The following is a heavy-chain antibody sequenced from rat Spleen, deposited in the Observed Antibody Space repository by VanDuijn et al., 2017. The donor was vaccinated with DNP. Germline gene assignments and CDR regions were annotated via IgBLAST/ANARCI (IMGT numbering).Heavy chain of an antibody. D-gene: IGHD1-12*03. Sequence: EVQLQESGPGLVKPSQSLSLTCSVTGYSITSIYRWNWIRKFPGNKLEWMGYLNSVGSTNYNPSLKSRISITRDKSKNQFFLQVNSVTTEDTATYYCASRYYDGYYHYFNYWGQGVMVTVSS. CDR3: ASRYYDGYYHYFNY. CDR2: LNSVGST. V-gene: IGHV3-3*01. J-gene: IGHJ2*01. CDR1: GYSITSIYR.